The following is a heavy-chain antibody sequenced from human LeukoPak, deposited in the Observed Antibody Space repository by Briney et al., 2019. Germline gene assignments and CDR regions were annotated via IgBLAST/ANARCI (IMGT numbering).Heavy chain of an antibody. CDR3: TRDSGTTGEVKFDP. CDR2: IHSGTT. J-gene: IGHJ5*02. V-gene: IGHV4-4*07. CDR1: GGSISSYF. Sequence: SETLSLTCSVSGGSISSYFLSWIRQPAGKGLEWIGRIHSGTTTYNPSLKSRVTMSLDTSKNQVSLTLRSVTAADTALYYCTRDSGTTGEVKFDPWGQGTLVTVSS. D-gene: IGHD4-17*01.